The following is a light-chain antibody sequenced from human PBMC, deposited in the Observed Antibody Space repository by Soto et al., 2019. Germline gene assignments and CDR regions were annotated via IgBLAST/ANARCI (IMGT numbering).Light chain of an antibody. CDR2: DVS. V-gene: IGLV2-14*01. CDR1: SSNVSGYNY. J-gene: IGLJ1*01. Sequence: QSALTQPASLSGSPGESITISCTATSSNVSGYNYVSWYQQHPGKAPKLMICDVSNRPSGASNRFSGSKSGNTASLTLSGVQDEEEADYYCSSYSSSGTYVFGTGTKVTVL. CDR3: SSYSSSGTYV.